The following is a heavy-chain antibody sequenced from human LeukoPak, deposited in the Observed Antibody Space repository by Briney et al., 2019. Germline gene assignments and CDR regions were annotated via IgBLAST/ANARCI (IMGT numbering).Heavy chain of an antibody. V-gene: IGHV3-53*01. CDR1: GFTVSSNY. CDR2: IYSGGST. J-gene: IGHJ4*02. CDR3: TRHEDILDYFDF. Sequence: SGGSLRLSCAASGFTVSSNYMSWVRQAPGKGLEWVSVIYSGGSTYYADSVEGRFTISRDNSKNTLYLQMNSLRAEDTAVYYCTRHEDILDYFDFWGQGTLVTVSS. D-gene: IGHD3-9*01.